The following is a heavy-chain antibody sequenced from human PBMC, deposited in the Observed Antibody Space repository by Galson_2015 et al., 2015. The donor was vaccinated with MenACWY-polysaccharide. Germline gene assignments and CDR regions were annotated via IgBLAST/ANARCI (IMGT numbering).Heavy chain of an antibody. Sequence: SLRLSCAASGFTFDDYAMHWVRQAPGKGLEWVSGISWNSGSIGYADSVKGRFTISRDNAKNSLYLQMNRLRAEDTALYYCAKSVEIAEPYYFDYWGQRTLVTVSS. CDR1: GFTFDDYA. CDR2: ISWNSGSI. J-gene: IGHJ4*02. D-gene: IGHD1-26*01. V-gene: IGHV3-9*01. CDR3: AKSVEIAEPYYFDY.